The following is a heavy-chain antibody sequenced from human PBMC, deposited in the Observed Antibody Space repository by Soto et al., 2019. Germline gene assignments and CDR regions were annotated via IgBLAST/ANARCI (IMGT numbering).Heavy chain of an antibody. CDR3: ARAGSTGNEIHWYFDL. D-gene: IGHD1-1*01. V-gene: IGHV3-30*04. CDR2: ISYNGSNK. Sequence: GGSLRLSCAASGFTFSSYAMHWVRQAPGKGLEWVAVISYNGSNKYYADSVKGRFTISRDNSKNTLYLQMNSLRAEDTAVYYCARAGSTGNEIHWYFDLWGRGTLVTVSS. J-gene: IGHJ2*01. CDR1: GFTFSSYA.